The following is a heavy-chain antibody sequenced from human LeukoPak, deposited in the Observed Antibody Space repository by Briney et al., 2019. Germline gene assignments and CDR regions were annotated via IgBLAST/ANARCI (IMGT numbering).Heavy chain of an antibody. Sequence: PGLSLRLPHAASGFTFEDCGLRGVPHPPAKGLEGVSGVNWHGCSTRYADSLKWRFTISRDNAKNSLHLQMNRVIAEDSPFFLCEGDAALYDSTSGYWGQGTLVTVSS. CDR1: GFTFEDCG. D-gene: IGHD3-22*01. CDR3: EGDAALYDSTSGY. J-gene: IGHJ4*02. CDR2: VNWHGCST. V-gene: IGHV3-20*01.